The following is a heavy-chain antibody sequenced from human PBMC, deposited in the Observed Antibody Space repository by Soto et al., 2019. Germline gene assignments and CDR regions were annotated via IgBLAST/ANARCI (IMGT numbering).Heavy chain of an antibody. J-gene: IGHJ4*02. CDR3: ARCNYCSGGSCYSAYFDY. D-gene: IGHD2-15*01. Sequence: SETLSLTCAVYGGSFSGYYWSWIRQPPGKGLEWIGEINHSGSTNYNPSLKSRVTISVDTSKNQFSLKLSSVTAADTAVYYCARCNYCSGGSCYSAYFDYWGQGTLVTVSS. CDR1: GGSFSGYY. CDR2: INHSGST. V-gene: IGHV4-34*01.